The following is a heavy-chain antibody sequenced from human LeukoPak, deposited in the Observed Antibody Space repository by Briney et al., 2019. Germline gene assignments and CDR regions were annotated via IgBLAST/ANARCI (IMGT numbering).Heavy chain of an antibody. CDR1: GGSISSGDYY. CDR2: IYYSEST. D-gene: IGHD3-22*01. Sequence: SQTLSLTCTVSGGSISSGDYYWSWIRQPPGKGLEWIGYIYYSESTYYNPSLKSRVTISVDTSKNQFSLKLSSVTAADTAVYYCARVDDSSGPFYFDYWGQGTLVTVSS. CDR3: ARVDDSSGPFYFDY. V-gene: IGHV4-30-4*01. J-gene: IGHJ4*02.